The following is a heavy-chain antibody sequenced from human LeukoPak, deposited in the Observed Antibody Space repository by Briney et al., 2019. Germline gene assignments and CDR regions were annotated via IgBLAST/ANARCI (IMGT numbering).Heavy chain of an antibody. J-gene: IGHJ3*02. CDR2: IRYDGNNK. CDR3: AREPSLFIFLDNDAFDI. D-gene: IGHD2-21*01. V-gene: IGHV3-30*02. Sequence: GGSLRLSCAASGFTFSSYGMHWVRQAPGKGLEWVAFIRYDGNNKYYADSVKGRFTVSRDNSMNTLYLQMNSLRAEDTAMYYCAREPSLFIFLDNDAFDIWGQGTVLTVSS. CDR1: GFTFSSYG.